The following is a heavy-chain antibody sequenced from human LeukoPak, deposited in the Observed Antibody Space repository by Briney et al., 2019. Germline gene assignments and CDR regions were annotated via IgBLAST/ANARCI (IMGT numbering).Heavy chain of an antibody. Sequence: SETLSLTCAVYGGSFSGYYWSWIRQPPGKGLEWIGEINHSGSTNYNPSLKSRVTISVDTSKNQFSLKLSSVTAADTAVYYCARDKDPGDWYFDLWGRGTLVTVSS. D-gene: IGHD4-17*01. CDR3: ARDKDPGDWYFDL. V-gene: IGHV4-34*01. CDR1: GGSFSGYY. CDR2: INHSGST. J-gene: IGHJ2*01.